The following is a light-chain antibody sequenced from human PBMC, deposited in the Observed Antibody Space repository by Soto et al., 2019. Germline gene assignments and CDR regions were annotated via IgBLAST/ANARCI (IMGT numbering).Light chain of an antibody. CDR3: AAWDDSLNGVV. Sequence: QSVLTQPPSASGTPGQRVTISCSGSSSNIGSNTVNWYQQLPKTAPKLIIYSNNQRPSGVPDRFSGSKSGTSASLAISGLQSEDEADYYCAAWDDSLNGVVFGGGTKVTVL. J-gene: IGLJ2*01. CDR2: SNN. CDR1: SSNIGSNT. V-gene: IGLV1-44*01.